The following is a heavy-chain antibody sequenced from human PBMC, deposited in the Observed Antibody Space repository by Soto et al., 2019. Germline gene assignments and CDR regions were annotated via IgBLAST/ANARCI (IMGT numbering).Heavy chain of an antibody. CDR2: INHSGST. CDR3: ARAFVYLSTIKPPPEYGFYSLRCFDP. CDR1: GGSFSGYY. Sequence: SETLSLTCAVYGGSFSGYYWSWIRQPPGKGLEWIGEINHSGSTNYNHSLKSRVTISVDTSKNQFSLKLSSVTAAYTAVDSCARAFVYLSTIKPPPEYGFYSLRCFDPWGQGTLVTVSS. V-gene: IGHV4-34*01. D-gene: IGHD5-12*01. J-gene: IGHJ5*02.